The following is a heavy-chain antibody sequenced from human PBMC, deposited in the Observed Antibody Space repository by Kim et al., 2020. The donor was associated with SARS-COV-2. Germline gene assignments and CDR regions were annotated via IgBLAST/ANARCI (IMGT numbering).Heavy chain of an antibody. Sequence: SETLSLPCAVYGGSFSGYYWSWIRQPPGKGLEWIGEINHSGSTNYNPSLKSRVAISVDTSKNQFSLKLSSVTAADTAAYYCARGRRGSSWYSYYYGMDV. V-gene: IGHV4-34*01. CDR2: INHSGST. D-gene: IGHD6-13*01. CDR1: GGSFSGYY. J-gene: IGHJ6*01. CDR3: ARGRRGSSWYSYYYGMDV.